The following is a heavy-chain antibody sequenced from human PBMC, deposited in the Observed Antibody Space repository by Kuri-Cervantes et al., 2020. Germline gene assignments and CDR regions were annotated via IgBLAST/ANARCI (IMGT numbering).Heavy chain of an antibody. V-gene: IGHV3-21*03. D-gene: IGHD3-22*01. CDR3: ARVEGYYDSSGYYDYYYYYMDV. CDR2: ISSSSSYI. CDR1: GFTFDTFG. J-gene: IGHJ6*03. Sequence: GGSLRLSCLTSGFTFDTFGMHWVRQAPGKGLEWVSSISSSSSYIYYADSVKGRFTISRDNAKNSLYLQMNSLRAEDTAVYYCARVEGYYDSSGYYDYYYYYMDVWGKGTTVTVSS.